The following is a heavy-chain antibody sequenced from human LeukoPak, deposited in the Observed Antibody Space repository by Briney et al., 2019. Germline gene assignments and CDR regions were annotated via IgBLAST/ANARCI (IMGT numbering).Heavy chain of an antibody. Sequence: GGSLRLSCAASGFTVSSNYMSWVRQAPGKGLEWVSVIYSGGSTYYADSVKGRFTISRGNSKNTLYLQMNSLRAEDTAVYYCARVKSSGWYSDYWGQGTLVTVSS. CDR2: IYSGGST. J-gene: IGHJ4*02. CDR1: GFTVSSNY. D-gene: IGHD6-19*01. V-gene: IGHV3-53*01. CDR3: ARVKSSGWYSDY.